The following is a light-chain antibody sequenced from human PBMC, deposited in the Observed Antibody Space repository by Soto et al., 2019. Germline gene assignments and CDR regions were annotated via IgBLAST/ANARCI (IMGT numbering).Light chain of an antibody. Sequence: EIVLTQSPGTLSLSPGERATLSCRASQSVSGSYLAWYQQKPGQSPRLLIYGSSDRATGIPDRFSGSGSGTDFTLTISRVEPEDFAVYYCQQYGISPPYTFGQGTKREIK. CDR2: GSS. CDR3: QQYGISPPYT. J-gene: IGKJ2*01. CDR1: QSVSGSY. V-gene: IGKV3-20*01.